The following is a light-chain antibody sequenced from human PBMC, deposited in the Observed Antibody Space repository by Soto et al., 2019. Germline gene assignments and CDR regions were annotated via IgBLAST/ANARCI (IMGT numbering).Light chain of an antibody. Sequence: DLQMTQSPSSLSASVGDRITITCRASQAIDNYLAWFQQKPGKPPKSLIYGASSLQSGVPSRFSGSASGSDFTLTISSLQADDIGTYYCQQYATYPWAFGQGTKVEIK. CDR3: QQYATYPWA. CDR2: GAS. V-gene: IGKV1-16*01. CDR1: QAIDNY. J-gene: IGKJ1*01.